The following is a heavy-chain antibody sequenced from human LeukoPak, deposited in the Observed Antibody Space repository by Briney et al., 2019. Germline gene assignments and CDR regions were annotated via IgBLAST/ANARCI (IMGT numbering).Heavy chain of an antibody. CDR1: GFPLSTSA. V-gene: IGHV3-23*01. D-gene: IGHD4-17*01. J-gene: IGHJ5*02. Sequence: GGSQRLSCAASGFPLSTSAMTWVRQAPGKGLEWVSQILSTGTTYYADSVRGRFTISRDNSKNTLYLLMTSLRADDTAVYYCATVKYDYGDPVGWFDPWGQGTLVTVSS. CDR3: ATVKYDYGDPVGWFDP. CDR2: ILSTGTT.